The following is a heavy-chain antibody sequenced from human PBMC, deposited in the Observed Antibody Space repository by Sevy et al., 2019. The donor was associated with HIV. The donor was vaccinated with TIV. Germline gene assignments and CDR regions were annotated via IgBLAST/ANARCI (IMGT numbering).Heavy chain of an antibody. CDR3: ARDQTPSSWSDAFDI. V-gene: IGHV3-66*02. J-gene: IGHJ3*02. CDR1: GFTVSSNY. D-gene: IGHD6-13*01. Sequence: GGSLRLSCAASGFTVSSNYMSWVRQAPGKGLEWVSVIYSGGSTYYADSVKGRFTISRDNSKNTLYLQMNSLRAEDTAGYYCARDQTPSSWSDAFDIWGQGTMVTVSS. CDR2: IYSGGST.